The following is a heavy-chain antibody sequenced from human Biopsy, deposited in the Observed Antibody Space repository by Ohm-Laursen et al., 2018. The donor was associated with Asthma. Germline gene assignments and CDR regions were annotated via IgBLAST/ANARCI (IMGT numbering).Heavy chain of an antibody. CDR1: GGTFNTYV. Sequence: GASVKVSCKSLGGTFNTYVIGWVRQAPGQGLERMGGNNPVFGTTTYPQKFQDRVTITADDSMSTVYMELSSLRSEDTAVYYCARKAGSCISRTCYSLDFWGQGTLVTVSS. CDR2: NNPVFGTT. CDR3: ARKAGSCISRTCYSLDF. D-gene: IGHD2-2*01. J-gene: IGHJ4*02. V-gene: IGHV1-69*13.